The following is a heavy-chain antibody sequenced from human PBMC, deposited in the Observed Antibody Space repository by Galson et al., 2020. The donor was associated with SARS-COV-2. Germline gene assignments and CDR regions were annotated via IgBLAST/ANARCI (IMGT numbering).Heavy chain of an antibody. D-gene: IGHD3-9*01. J-gene: IGHJ1*01. CDR1: GFTFSSCP. CDR3: AKEVPMTGRTDEYFQH. V-gene: IGHV3-23*01. Sequence: GGSLRLSCAASGFTFSSCPMSWVRQAPGQGLEWVSEIRGSGDTTYYADSVKGWFTISRDTSKNTLYLQMSSLRAEDTAIYYCAKEVPMTGRTDEYFQHWGQGTLVTVSS. CDR2: IRGSGDTT.